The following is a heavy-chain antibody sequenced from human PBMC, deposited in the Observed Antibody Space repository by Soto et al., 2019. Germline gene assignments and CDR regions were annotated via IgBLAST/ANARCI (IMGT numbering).Heavy chain of an antibody. V-gene: IGHV3-23*01. CDR2: ISGSGGST. Sequence: GGALRLSCAVSGFTFSSYAMSWVRQAPGKGLEWVSAISGSGGSTYYADSVKGRFTISRDNSKNTLYLQMNSLRAEDTAVYYCAKATYQNYYYYYYMDVWGKGTTVTVSS. CDR1: GFTFSSYA. CDR3: AKATYQNYYYYYYMDV. D-gene: IGHD1-7*01. J-gene: IGHJ6*03.